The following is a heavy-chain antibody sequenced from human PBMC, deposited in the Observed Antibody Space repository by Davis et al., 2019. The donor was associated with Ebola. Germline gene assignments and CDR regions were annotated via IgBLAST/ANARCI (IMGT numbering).Heavy chain of an antibody. J-gene: IGHJ4*02. D-gene: IGHD2-15*01. Sequence: AASVKVSCKASGYTFTDYAFTWLRQAPGQGLEWMGWSSTYNGNTNYAQKLQGRVTMTTDISTNTAHMELRSLTTDDTAVYYCARGSGLVVVAGAYYFDYWGQGTLVTVSS. CDR3: ARGSGLVVVAGAYYFDY. CDR2: SSTYNGNT. CDR1: GYTFTDYA. V-gene: IGHV1-18*01.